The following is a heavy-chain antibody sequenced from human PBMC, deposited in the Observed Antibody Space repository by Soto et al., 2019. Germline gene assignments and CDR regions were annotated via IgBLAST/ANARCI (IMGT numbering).Heavy chain of an antibody. D-gene: IGHD6-6*01. CDR1: GYTFTSYG. J-gene: IGHJ6*02. CDR3: ARDILYSSSSNYYYGMDV. Sequence: ASVKVSCKASGYTFTSYGISWVRQAPGQGLEWMGWISAYNGNTNYAQKLQDRVTMTTDTSTSTAYMELRSLRSDGTAVYYCARDILYSSSSNYYYGMDVWGQGTTVTVSS. CDR2: ISAYNGNT. V-gene: IGHV1-18*01.